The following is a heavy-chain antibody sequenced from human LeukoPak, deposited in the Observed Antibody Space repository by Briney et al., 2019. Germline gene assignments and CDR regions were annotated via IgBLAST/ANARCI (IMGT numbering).Heavy chain of an antibody. Sequence: GGSLRLSCAASGFSFSKYCMSWVRQAPGKGLEWVANIKEDGSDKYYVNSVKGRLTISRDNAKNSQYLQMNSLRAEDTAVYYCARDTGYNTFDYWGQGTLVTVSS. CDR2: IKEDGSDK. D-gene: IGHD5-24*01. V-gene: IGHV3-7*05. CDR1: GFSFSKYC. J-gene: IGHJ4*02. CDR3: ARDTGYNTFDY.